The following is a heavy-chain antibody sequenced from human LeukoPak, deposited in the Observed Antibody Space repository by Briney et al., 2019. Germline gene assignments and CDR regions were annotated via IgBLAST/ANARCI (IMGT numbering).Heavy chain of an antibody. CDR2: ISDSGGST. V-gene: IGHV3-23*01. CDR3: ARSLWPLGNY. J-gene: IGHJ4*02. Sequence: GGSLRLSCAASGFTFSSYAMSWVRQAPGKGLEWVSAISDSGGSTYYADSVKGRFTISRDNSKNTLYLQMNSLRTEDTAVYYCARSLWPLGNYWGQGTLVTVSS. CDR1: GFTFSSYA. D-gene: IGHD3-16*01.